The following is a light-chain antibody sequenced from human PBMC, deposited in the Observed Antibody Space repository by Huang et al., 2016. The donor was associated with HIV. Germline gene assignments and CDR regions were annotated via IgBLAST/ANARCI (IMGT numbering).Light chain of an antibody. CDR1: QNIGRD. Sequence: DIQMTQSPSSLSASLGDRVTITCRASQNIGRDLNWYQQKSGKAPKRLIYAASSLKRGVPSRFSSIGVGTDFTLTISSLQPEDFATYYCQQSYSITRYTFGQGTKVEIK. V-gene: IGKV1-39*01. J-gene: IGKJ2*01. CDR3: QQSYSITRYT. CDR2: AAS.